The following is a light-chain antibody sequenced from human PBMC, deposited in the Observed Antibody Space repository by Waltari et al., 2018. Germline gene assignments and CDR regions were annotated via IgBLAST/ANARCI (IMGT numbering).Light chain of an antibody. CDR3: SSYTNSGNVV. CDR1: SSDIGRYNY. CDR2: EVS. J-gene: IGLJ2*01. Sequence: QSALTQPASVSGSPGQAITISCTGTSSDIGRYNYVSWYKQHPGKAPKLVSSEVSNRPAGVSNRFSGSKSGNTASLTISGLQAEDGANYYCSSYTNSGNVVFGGGTKLTVL. V-gene: IGLV2-14*01.